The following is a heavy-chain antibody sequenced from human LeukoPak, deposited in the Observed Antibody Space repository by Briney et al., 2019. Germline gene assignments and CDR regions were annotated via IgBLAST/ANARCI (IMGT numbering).Heavy chain of an antibody. CDR2: IYYSGST. V-gene: IGHV4-61*01. Sequence: SETLSLTCTVSGGSVSSGSYYWSWIRQPPGKGLEWIGYIYYSGSTNYNPSLKGRVTISVDTSKNQFSLKLSSVTAADTAVYYCARCRGTGYFDYWGQGTLVTVSS. CDR1: GGSVSSGSYY. D-gene: IGHD1-14*01. CDR3: ARCRGTGYFDY. J-gene: IGHJ4*02.